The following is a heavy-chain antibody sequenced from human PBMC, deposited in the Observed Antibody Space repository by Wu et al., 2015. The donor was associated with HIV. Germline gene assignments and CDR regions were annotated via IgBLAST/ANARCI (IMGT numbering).Heavy chain of an antibody. D-gene: IGHD2-2*01. CDR3: AREGGILPAARFTFDI. V-gene: IGHV1-69*12. CDR2: IIPIFNKT. CDR1: GGTFRRYA. J-gene: IGHJ3*02. Sequence: QVQLVQSGAEVKKPGSSVKVSCKSSGGTFRRYAISWVRQAPGQGLEWMGGIIPIFNKTNYAQKFQGRVTITADESTSTAYMDFKSLRSDDTAVYFCAREGGILPAARFTFDIWGQGTLVTVS.